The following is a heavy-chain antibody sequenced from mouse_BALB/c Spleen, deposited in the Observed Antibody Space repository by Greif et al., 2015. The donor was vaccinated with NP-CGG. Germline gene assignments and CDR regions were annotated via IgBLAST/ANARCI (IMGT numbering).Heavy chain of an antibody. CDR3: ARYGNYVYFDV. D-gene: IGHD2-1*01. CDR2: IDPANGNT. CDR1: GFNIKDTY. Sequence: EVQLQQSGAELVKPGASVKLSCTASGFNIKDTYMHWVKQRPEQGLEWIGRIDPANGNTKYDPKFQGKATITADTSSNPAYLQLSSLTSEDTAVYYCARYGNYVYFDVWGAGTTVTVSS. V-gene: IGHV14-3*02. J-gene: IGHJ1*01.